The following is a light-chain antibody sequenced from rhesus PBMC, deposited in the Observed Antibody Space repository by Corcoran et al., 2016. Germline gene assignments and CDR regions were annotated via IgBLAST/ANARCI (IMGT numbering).Light chain of an antibody. CDR3: QQHDTSPCP. CDR2: RAS. J-gene: IGKJ3*01. CDR1: QGISNW. V-gene: IGKV1-69*01. Sequence: DIQMTQSPSSLSASVGDRVTITCSASQGISNWLSWYQQKPGKAPKLLIYRASNLETGVPSRLSGSGSVTDFTLTITSLQPEDIAIYDCQQHDTSPCPFGPGTKLDIK.